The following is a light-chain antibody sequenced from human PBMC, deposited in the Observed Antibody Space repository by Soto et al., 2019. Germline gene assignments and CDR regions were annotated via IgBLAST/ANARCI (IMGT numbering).Light chain of an antibody. Sequence: QSALTQPASVSGSPGQSITISCTGTSSDVGGYNYVSWYQQHPGKAPKLMIYEVSNRPSGVSNRFSGSKSGNTASLTISGLQAEEEADDYCCSYTSSSTLVFGGGTKVTVL. CDR2: EVS. V-gene: IGLV2-14*01. CDR3: CSYTSSSTLV. CDR1: SSDVGGYNY. J-gene: IGLJ3*02.